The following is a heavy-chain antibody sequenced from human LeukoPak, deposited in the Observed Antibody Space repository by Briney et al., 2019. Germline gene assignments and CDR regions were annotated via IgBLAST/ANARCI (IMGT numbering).Heavy chain of an antibody. CDR3: ARHLSGEMALYGWFDP. J-gene: IGHJ5*02. V-gene: IGHV4-59*08. CDR1: GGSISSYY. Sequence: SETLSLTCTVSGGSISSYYWSWIRQPPGKGLEWIGYIYYSGSTNYNPSLKSRVTISLGTSKNQFSLKLSSVTAADTAVYYCARHLSGEMALYGWFDPWGQGTLVTVSS. CDR2: IYYSGST. D-gene: IGHD5-24*01.